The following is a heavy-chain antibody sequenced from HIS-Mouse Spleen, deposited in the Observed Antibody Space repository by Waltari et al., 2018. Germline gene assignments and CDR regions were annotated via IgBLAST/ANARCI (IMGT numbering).Heavy chain of an antibody. CDR2: IYYSAGT. CDR3: ARDRELYFDY. V-gene: IGHV4-39*07. CDR1: GGSISSSSYY. D-gene: IGHD1-26*01. J-gene: IGHJ4*02. Sequence: QLQLQESGPGLVKPSETLSLTCTVSGGSISSSSYYWGWIRQPPGKGLEWIGSIYYSAGTYFHPSLKRRVTISVDTSKNQFSLKLSSVTAADTAVYYCARDRELYFDYWGQGTLVTVSS.